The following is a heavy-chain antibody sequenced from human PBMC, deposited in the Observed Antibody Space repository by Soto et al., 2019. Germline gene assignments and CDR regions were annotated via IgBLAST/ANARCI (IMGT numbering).Heavy chain of an antibody. Sequence: PGGSLRLSCAASGFTFSSYAMSWVRQAPGKGLEWVSAISGSGGSTYYADSVKGRFTISRDNSKNTLYLQMNSLRAEDTAVYYCAKDPTSYYDFWSGPFDIWGQGTMVTVSS. J-gene: IGHJ3*02. CDR3: AKDPTSYYDFWSGPFDI. CDR1: GFTFSSYA. V-gene: IGHV3-23*01. D-gene: IGHD3-3*01. CDR2: ISGSGGST.